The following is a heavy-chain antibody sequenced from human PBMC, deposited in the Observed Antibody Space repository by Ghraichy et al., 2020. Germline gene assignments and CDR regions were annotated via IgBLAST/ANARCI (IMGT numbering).Heavy chain of an antibody. CDR1: GFTFSSYG. Sequence: GESLRLSCAASGFTFSSYGMHWVRQAPGKGLEWVAVIWYDGSNKYYADSVKGRFTISRDNSKNTLYLQMNSLRAEDTAVYYCATYISSSSGSIGAFDIWGQGTMVTVSS. V-gene: IGHV3-33*01. CDR3: ATYISSSSGSIGAFDI. D-gene: IGHD6-13*01. CDR2: IWYDGSNK. J-gene: IGHJ3*02.